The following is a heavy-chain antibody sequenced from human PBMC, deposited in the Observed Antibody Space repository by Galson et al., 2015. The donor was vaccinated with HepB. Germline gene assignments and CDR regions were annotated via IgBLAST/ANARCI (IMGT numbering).Heavy chain of an antibody. Sequence: SLRLSCAASGFTFSYYAMNWVRQAPGKGLEWVSVISGSGGSTNYADSVKGRFTISRDNSKNTLYLQMNSLRVEDTAIYYCAKTRHGNVWGSYPFDYWGQGTLVTVSA. D-gene: IGHD3-16*01. J-gene: IGHJ4*02. CDR2: ISGSGGST. V-gene: IGHV3-23*01. CDR3: AKTRHGNVWGSYPFDY. CDR1: GFTFSYYA.